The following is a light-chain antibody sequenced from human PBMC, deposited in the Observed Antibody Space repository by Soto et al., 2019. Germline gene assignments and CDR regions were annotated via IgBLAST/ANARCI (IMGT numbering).Light chain of an antibody. V-gene: IGKV1-39*01. CDR2: AAS. CDR3: QQSYSTPIT. CDR1: QSISNY. J-gene: IGKJ5*01. Sequence: DIQMTQSPSSLSASVGDRATITCRTSQSISNYLNWYQQKPEKAPNLLIYAASSLKSGVPSRFSGSGSGTDFTLTISSLQPEDFATYYCQQSYSTPITFGQGTRLEIK.